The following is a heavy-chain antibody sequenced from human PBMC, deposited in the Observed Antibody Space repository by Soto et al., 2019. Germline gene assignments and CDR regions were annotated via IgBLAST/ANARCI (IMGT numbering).Heavy chain of an antibody. J-gene: IGHJ4*02. CDR3: ARRTNGYFAY. V-gene: IGHV3-74*01. CDR1: GFIFDSDW. CDR2: INTDGSGT. D-gene: IGHD2-8*01. Sequence: GGSLRLSCAASGFIFDSDWMHWVRQAPGQGLVWVSRINTDGSGTSYADSVKGRFTISRDNSKNTLYLEMNSLRAEDTAVYYCARRTNGYFAYWGQGALVTVSS.